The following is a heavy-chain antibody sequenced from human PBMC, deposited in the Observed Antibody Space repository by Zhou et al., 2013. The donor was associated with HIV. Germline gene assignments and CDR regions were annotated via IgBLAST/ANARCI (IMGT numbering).Heavy chain of an antibody. CDR3: ARGKLHNVGRPTGYYYYMDV. D-gene: IGHD1-1*01. Sequence: QVQLVQSGAEVKKPGSSVKVSCKASGGTFTSQGISWVRQAPGQGLEWVGGMIRVFDIVKYAQKFQGRVTITTDESTSTAYMELSSLRSDDTAVYYCARGKLHNVGRPTGYYYYMDVWGQGT. CDR2: MIRVFDIV. J-gene: IGHJ6*03. V-gene: IGHV1-69*05. CDR1: GGTFTSQG.